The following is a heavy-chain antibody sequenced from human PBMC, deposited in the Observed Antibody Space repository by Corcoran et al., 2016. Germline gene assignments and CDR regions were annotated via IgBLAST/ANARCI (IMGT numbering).Heavy chain of an antibody. J-gene: IGHJ3*02. CDR3: VRSPRPSGVVMSDAFDI. D-gene: IGHD3-3*01. CDR2: IIPIFGTA. V-gene: IGHV1-69*01. CDR1: GGTFSSYA. Sequence: QVQLVQSGAEVKKPGSSVKVSCKASGGTFSSYAISWVRQAPGQGLEWMGGIIPIFGTANYAQKFQGRVTITADESTSTAYMELSSLRSEDMAVYDCVRSPRPSGVVMSDAFDIWGQGTMFTVSS.